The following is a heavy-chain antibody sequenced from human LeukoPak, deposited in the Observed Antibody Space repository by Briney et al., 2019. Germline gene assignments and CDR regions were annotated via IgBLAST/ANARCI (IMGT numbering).Heavy chain of an antibody. V-gene: IGHV1-69*04. CDR2: IIPILGIA. J-gene: IGHJ6*02. Sequence: SSVKVSCKASGGTFSSYAISWVRQAPGQGLEWMGRIIPILGIANYAQQFQGRVTITADKSTSTAYMELSSLRSEDTAVYYCARGLNWNFQFGSGGRDVGAQGTTVTVSS. CDR1: GGTFSSYA. CDR3: ARGLNWNFQFGSGGRDV. D-gene: IGHD1-7*01.